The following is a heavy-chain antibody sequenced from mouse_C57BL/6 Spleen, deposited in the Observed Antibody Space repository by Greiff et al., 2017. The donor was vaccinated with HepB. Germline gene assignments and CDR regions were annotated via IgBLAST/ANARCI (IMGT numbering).Heavy chain of an antibody. CDR3: ARGGTYGYPYAMDY. CDR2: IDPSDSYT. J-gene: IGHJ4*01. V-gene: IGHV1-69*01. CDR1: GYTFTSYW. D-gene: IGHD2-2*01. Sequence: QVQLQQPGAELVMPGASVKLSCKASGYTFTSYWMHWVKQRPGQGLEWIGEIDPSDSYTNYNQKFKGKSTLTVDKSSSTAYMQLSSLTSEDSAVYYCARGGTYGYPYAMDYWGQGTSVTVSS.